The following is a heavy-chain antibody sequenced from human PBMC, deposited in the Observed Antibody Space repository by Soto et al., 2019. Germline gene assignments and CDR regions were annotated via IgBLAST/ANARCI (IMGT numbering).Heavy chain of an antibody. V-gene: IGHV3-21*01. CDR2: ISSSSYI. CDR1: GFTFSSYS. Sequence: GGSMRLSCAASGFTFSSYSMNWVRQAPGKGLEWVSSISSSSYIYYADSVKGRFTISRDNAKNSLYLQMNSLRAEDTAVYYCARTLCGGDCYSVDAFDIWGQGTMVTVSS. J-gene: IGHJ3*02. CDR3: ARTLCGGDCYSVDAFDI. D-gene: IGHD2-21*01.